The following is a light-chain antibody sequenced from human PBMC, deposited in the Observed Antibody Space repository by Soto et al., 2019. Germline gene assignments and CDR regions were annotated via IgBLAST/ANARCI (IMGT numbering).Light chain of an antibody. J-gene: IGKJ1*01. V-gene: IGKV3-20*01. CDR1: QSMSSTF. CDR2: GAS. CDR3: QQYGSSPQT. Sequence: EIVLTHSPGTLSLSPGERATLSSSASQSMSSTFLAWYQQKPGQAPRLLIYGASNRATGTPDRFSGSGSGTDFTLTITRLEPEDFAVYYCQQYGSSPQTFGQGTKVDIK.